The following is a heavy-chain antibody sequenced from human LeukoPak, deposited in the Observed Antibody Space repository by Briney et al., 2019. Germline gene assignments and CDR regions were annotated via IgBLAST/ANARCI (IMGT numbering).Heavy chain of an antibody. J-gene: IGHJ4*02. Sequence: GGSLRLSCAASGFSFNTYGMNWVRQAPGKGLEWLSNISRGSRTIYYADSVKGRFTISRDNAKNSLYLQMNSLRAEDTAVYYCARDSYSSSRNDYWGQGTLVTVSS. CDR1: GFSFNTYG. CDR2: ISRGSRTI. D-gene: IGHD6-13*01. CDR3: ARDSYSSSRNDY. V-gene: IGHV3-48*01.